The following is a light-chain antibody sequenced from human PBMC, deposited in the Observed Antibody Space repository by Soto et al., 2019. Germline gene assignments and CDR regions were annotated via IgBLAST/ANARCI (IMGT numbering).Light chain of an antibody. CDR1: SSDVGGYNY. V-gene: IGLV2-14*01. J-gene: IGLJ1*01. CDR3: SSYTSSSSYV. CDR2: EVS. Sequence: QSVLTHPASVSGSPGHSITISFTGTSSDVGGYNYVSWYQQHPGKAPKLMIYEVSNRPSGVSNRFSGSKSGNTASLTISGLQAEDEADYYCSSYTSSSSYVFGTGTKVTVL.